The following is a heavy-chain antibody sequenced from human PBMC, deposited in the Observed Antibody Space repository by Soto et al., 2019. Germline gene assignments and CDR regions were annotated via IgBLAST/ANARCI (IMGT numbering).Heavy chain of an antibody. D-gene: IGHD6-13*01. Sequence: QVQLQESGPGLVKPSQTLSLTCTVSGGSISSGGYYWSWIRQHPGKGLEGIGYIYYSGSTYYNPSLKSRVTISVDTSKNQYSLKLSSVTPADTAVYYCARRSSSWFFDYWGQGTLVTVSS. V-gene: IGHV4-31*03. CDR1: GGSISSGGYY. J-gene: IGHJ4*02. CDR2: IYYSGST. CDR3: ARRSSSWFFDY.